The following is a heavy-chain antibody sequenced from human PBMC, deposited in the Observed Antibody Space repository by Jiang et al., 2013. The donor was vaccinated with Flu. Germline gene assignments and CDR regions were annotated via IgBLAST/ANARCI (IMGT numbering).Heavy chain of an antibody. CDR1: GGSTSSSNFY. J-gene: IGHJ3*02. CDR2: IYYTGTT. V-gene: IGHV4-39*01. Sequence: GSGLVKPSETLSLTCTVSGGSTSSSNFYWVWIRQTPGKGLEWIGSIYYTGTTYYNPSLDSRVTIFADTSKNQFSLRLRSMTAADTAVYYCARRPVNTAMSQVVTGIRDVFDIWGQGTLVTVSS. D-gene: IGHD2-21*02. CDR3: ARRPVNTAMSQVVTGIRDVFDI.